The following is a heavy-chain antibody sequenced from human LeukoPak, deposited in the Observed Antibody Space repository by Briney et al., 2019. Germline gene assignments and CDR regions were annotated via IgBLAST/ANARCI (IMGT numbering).Heavy chain of an antibody. Sequence: PSETLSLTCTVSGGSINSYYWSWIRQPPGKGLEWIGYIYYSGSTNYNPSLKSRVTISLDTSKNQFSLKLSSVTAADTAVYYCARGAYFYGSGINWFDPWGQGTLVTVSS. D-gene: IGHD3-10*01. V-gene: IGHV4-59*08. CDR3: ARGAYFYGSGINWFDP. CDR2: IYYSGST. CDR1: GGSINSYY. J-gene: IGHJ5*02.